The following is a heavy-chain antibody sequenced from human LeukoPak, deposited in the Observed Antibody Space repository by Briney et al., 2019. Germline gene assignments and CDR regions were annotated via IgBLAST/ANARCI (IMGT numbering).Heavy chain of an antibody. J-gene: IGHJ4*02. Sequence: PGGSLRLSCAASGFTFSNYSMNWVRQAPGKGLEWVSSISSSSSYIYYADSVKGRFTISRNNAKNSLYLQMNILRAEDTAVYYCASRYFDWLPHFDYWGQGTLVTVSS. CDR3: ASRYFDWLPHFDY. D-gene: IGHD3-9*01. CDR2: ISSSSSYI. V-gene: IGHV3-21*01. CDR1: GFTFSNYS.